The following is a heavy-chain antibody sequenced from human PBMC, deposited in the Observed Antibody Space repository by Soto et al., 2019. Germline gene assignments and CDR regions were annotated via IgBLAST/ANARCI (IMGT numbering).Heavy chain of an antibody. CDR3: AREQRVVPLGAFDS. V-gene: IGHV3-21*01. CDR1: GFTFNSYS. J-gene: IGHJ4*02. D-gene: IGHD3-3*01. CDR2: ISYSSSYI. Sequence: GGSLRLSCSASGFTFNSYSMNWVRQAPGRGLEWVSSISYSSSYIYYADSVKGRFTISRDNAKNSLYLEMNSLRAEDTAVYYCAREQRVVPLGAFDSWGQGNLVTVSS.